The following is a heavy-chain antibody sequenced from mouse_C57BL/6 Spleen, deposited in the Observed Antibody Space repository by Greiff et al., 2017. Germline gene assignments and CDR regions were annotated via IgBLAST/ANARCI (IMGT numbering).Heavy chain of an antibody. D-gene: IGHD2-2*01. Sequence: VQLQQPGAELVKPGASAKISCKASGYAFSSYWMNWVKQRPGKGLEWIGQIYPGDGDTNYNGKFKGKATLTADKSSSTAYMQLSSLTSEDSAVXFCARSTMVTRGAYWGQGTLVTVSA. CDR3: ARSTMVTRGAY. CDR1: GYAFSSYW. J-gene: IGHJ3*01. V-gene: IGHV1-80*01. CDR2: IYPGDGDT.